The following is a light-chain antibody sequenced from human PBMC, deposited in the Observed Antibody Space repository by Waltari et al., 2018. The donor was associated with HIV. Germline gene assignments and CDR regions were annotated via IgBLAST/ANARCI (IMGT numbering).Light chain of an antibody. CDR2: DVT. J-gene: IGLJ3*02. CDR1: SSDVGGYNS. V-gene: IGLV2-11*01. Sequence: QSALTQPRSVSGSPGQSVAIPCTGTSSDVGGYNSVSWYQQHPGKALKLMNYDVTKRASGVRDRFSDSRSGSTPSLTSSGLQAEDEADDCYCSSAGSYTFVFGGGTKLTVL. CDR3: CSSAGSYTFV.